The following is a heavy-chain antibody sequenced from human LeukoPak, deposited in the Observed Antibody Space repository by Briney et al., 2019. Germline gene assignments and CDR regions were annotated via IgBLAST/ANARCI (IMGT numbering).Heavy chain of an antibody. V-gene: IGHV3-23*01. J-gene: IGHJ6*02. CDR3: AKVSGRIQIWPQPFGDGMDV. CDR2: FYESGQTT. CDR1: GFTFSSHA. Sequence: GGSLRLSCVGSGFTFSSHAMSWVRQAPEKGLEWVSGFYESGQTTHYADSVKGRFTISRDNSKNMLYLQMNSLRAEDTAVYYCAKVSGRIQIWPQPFGDGMDVWGQGTTVTVSS. D-gene: IGHD3-10*01.